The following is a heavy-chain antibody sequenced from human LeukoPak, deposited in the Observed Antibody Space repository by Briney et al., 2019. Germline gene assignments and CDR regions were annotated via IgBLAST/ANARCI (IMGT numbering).Heavy chain of an antibody. CDR3: ATPYYYGSGSPN. V-gene: IGHV3-48*03. Sequence: GGSLRLSCAASGFTFSSYEMNWVRQAPGKGLEWVSYISGSGTTIYYADSVKGRFTIFRDNARNSLHLQMNSLRAEDTALYYCATPYYYGSGSPNWGQGTLVTVSS. CDR2: ISGSGTTI. J-gene: IGHJ4*02. D-gene: IGHD3-10*01. CDR1: GFTFSSYE.